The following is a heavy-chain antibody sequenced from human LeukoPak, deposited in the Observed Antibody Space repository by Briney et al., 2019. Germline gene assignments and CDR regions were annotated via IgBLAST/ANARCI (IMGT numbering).Heavy chain of an antibody. Sequence: GGSLRLSCAASGFTFDDYAMHWVRQAPGKGLEWVSGISWNSGSIGYADSVKGRFTISRDNAKNSLYLQMNSLRAGDTALYYCVRGFGSRGFDYWGQGTLVTVSS. CDR3: VRGFGSRGFDY. D-gene: IGHD3-10*01. CDR1: GFTFDDYA. CDR2: ISWNSGSI. J-gene: IGHJ4*02. V-gene: IGHV3-9*01.